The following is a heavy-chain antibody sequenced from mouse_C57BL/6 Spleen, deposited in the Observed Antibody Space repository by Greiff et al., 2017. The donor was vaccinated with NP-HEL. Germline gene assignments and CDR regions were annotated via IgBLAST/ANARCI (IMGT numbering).Heavy chain of an antibody. V-gene: IGHV5-17*01. CDR2: ISSGSSTI. J-gene: IGHJ3*01. CDR3: ARRVSTTGAWFAY. CDR1: GFTFSDYG. D-gene: IGHD2-12*01. Sequence: EVNLVESGGGLVKPGGSLKLSCAASGFTFSDYGMHWVRQAPEKGLEWVAYISSGSSTIYYADTVKGRFTISRDNAKNTLFLQMTSLRSEDTAMYYCARRVSTTGAWFAYWGQGTLVTVSA.